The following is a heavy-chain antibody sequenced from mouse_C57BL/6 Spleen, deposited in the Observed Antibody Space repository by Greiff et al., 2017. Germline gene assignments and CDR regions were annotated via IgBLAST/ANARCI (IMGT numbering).Heavy chain of an antibody. CDR3: AREGNDYEGY. CDR2: IDPSDSYT. V-gene: IGHV1-50*01. D-gene: IGHD2-4*01. CDR1: GYTFTSYW. Sequence: VQLQQSGAELVKPGASVKLSCKASGYTFTSYWMQWVKQRPGQGLEWIGEIDPSDSYTNYNQKFKGKATLTVDTSSSTAYMQLSSLTSEDSAVYYCAREGNDYEGYWGQGTTLTVSS. J-gene: IGHJ2*01.